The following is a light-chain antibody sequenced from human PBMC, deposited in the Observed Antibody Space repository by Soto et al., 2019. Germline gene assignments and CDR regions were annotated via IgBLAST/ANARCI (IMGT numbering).Light chain of an antibody. CDR1: SSDVVSYNL. CDR3: CSYAGSSTSRVV. Sequence: QSVLTQPASVSGSPGQSITISCTGTSSDVVSYNLVSWYQQHPGKAPKLMIYEVSKRPSGVSNRFSGSKSGNTASLTIAGLQAEDEADYYCCSYAGSSTSRVVFGGGTKLTVL. V-gene: IGLV2-23*02. CDR2: EVS. J-gene: IGLJ2*01.